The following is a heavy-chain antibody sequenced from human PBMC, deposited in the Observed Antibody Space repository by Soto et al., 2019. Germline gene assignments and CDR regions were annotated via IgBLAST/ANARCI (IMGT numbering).Heavy chain of an antibody. CDR1: GFSFTNYW. J-gene: IGHJ4*02. CDR2: IFPGNSDP. CDR3: DRPSGNYSPLGYVDS. V-gene: IGHV5-51*01. Sequence: PGESLKSCFKGSGFSFTNYWIGWVRQMPGEGLGWMGIIFPGNSDPRYGPSFQGQVTISVDKSVNTAYLQWTSLEASDPAMYFCDRPSGNYSPLGYVDSRGQGTSVNVSS. D-gene: IGHD1-26*01.